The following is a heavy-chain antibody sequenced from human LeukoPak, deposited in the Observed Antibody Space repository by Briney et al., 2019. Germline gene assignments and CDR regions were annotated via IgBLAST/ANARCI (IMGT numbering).Heavy chain of an antibody. CDR2: INHSGST. D-gene: IGHD6-6*01. J-gene: IGHJ4*02. V-gene: IGHV4-34*01. Sequence: KPSETQSLTCAVYGGSFSGYYWSWIRQPPGKGLEWIGEINHSGSTNYNPSLKSRVTISVDTSKNQFSLKLSSVTAADTAVYYCASSREYSSSTRFDYWGQGTLVTVSS. CDR1: GGSFSGYY. CDR3: ASSREYSSSTRFDY.